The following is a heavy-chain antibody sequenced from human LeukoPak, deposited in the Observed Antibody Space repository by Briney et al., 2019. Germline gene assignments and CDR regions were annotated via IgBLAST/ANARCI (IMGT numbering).Heavy chain of an antibody. J-gene: IGHJ4*02. V-gene: IGHV3-30*18. CDR2: ISYDGSNK. D-gene: IGHD3-10*01. CDR3: AKGMVHYYGSGSFDY. CDR1: GASISSYY. Sequence: LSLTCTVSGASISSYYWSWIRQPPGKGLEWVAVISYDGSNKYYADSVKGRFTISRDNSKNTLYLQMNSLRAEDTAVYYCAKGMVHYYGSGSFDYWGQGTLVTVSS.